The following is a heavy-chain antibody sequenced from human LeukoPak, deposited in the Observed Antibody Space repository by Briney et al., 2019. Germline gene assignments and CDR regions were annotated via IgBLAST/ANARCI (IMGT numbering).Heavy chain of an antibody. J-gene: IGHJ4*02. V-gene: IGHV3-48*03. CDR2: ISSSGSTI. CDR3: ARDLHLSSSAIDY. CDR1: GFTFSSCE. D-gene: IGHD6-6*01. Sequence: GGSLRLSCAASGFTFSSCEMNWVRQAPGKGLEWVSYISSSGSTIYYADSVKGRFTISRDNAKNSLYLQMNSLRAEDTALYYCARDLHLSSSAIDYWGQGTLVTVSS.